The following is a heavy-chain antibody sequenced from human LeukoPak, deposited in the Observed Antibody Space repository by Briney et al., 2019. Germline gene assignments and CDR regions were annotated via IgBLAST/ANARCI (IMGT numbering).Heavy chain of an antibody. J-gene: IGHJ2*01. V-gene: IGHV1-24*01. D-gene: IGHD2-15*01. CDR3: ASPPARYCSGGSCSYWYFAL. CDR1: GYNLTELS. Sequence: ASVKVSCNVSGYNLTELSIHWVRQAPGKGLEWMGGFDPEDDEIIYAQQFQGRVTMTEDTSRSTAFMELSSLRSEDTAMYYCASPPARYCSGGSCSYWYFALWGRGTLVTVSS. CDR2: FDPEDDEI.